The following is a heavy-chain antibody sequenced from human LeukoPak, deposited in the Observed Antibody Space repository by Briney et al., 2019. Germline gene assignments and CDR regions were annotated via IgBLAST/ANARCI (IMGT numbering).Heavy chain of an antibody. CDR3: ARARSRTYYFDY. CDR1: GGSISSGSYY. V-gene: IGHV4-61*01. Sequence: PSETLSLTCTVSGGSISSGSYYWSWIRQPPGKGLEWIGYIYYSGSTNYNPSLKSRVTISVDTSKNQFSLKLSSVTAADTAVYYCARARSRTYYFDYWGQGTLVTVSS. CDR2: IYYSGST. D-gene: IGHD1-26*01. J-gene: IGHJ4*02.